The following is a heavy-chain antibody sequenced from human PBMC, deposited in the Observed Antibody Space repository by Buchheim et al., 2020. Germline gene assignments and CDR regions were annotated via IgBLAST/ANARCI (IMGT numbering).Heavy chain of an antibody. J-gene: IGHJ4*02. CDR2: MFYSGSV. CDR1: TESISSSSNY. D-gene: IGHD1-7*01. V-gene: IGHV4-39*01. CDR3: VRHRSGTMFNY. Sequence: QLQLQESGPGLVKPSETLSLTCTVSTESISSSSNYWVWLRQPPGKGLEWVGTMFYSGSVFYNPSLRGRLSISVDTSKNRFSLKLNSVTAADTAVYYCVRHRSGTMFNYWGQGTL.